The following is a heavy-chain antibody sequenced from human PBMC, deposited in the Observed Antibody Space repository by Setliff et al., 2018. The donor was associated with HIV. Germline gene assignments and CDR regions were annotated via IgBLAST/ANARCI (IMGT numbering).Heavy chain of an antibody. Sequence: PGGSLRLSCAASGFVFSDFWMSWARQAPGKGLEWVANINDDGNKKWYVDSVRGRFTISRDNAKNTLYLQMNSLRAEDTAVYYCAAPDSSGYYYHYYMDVWGKGTTVTVSS. CDR1: GFVFSDFW. V-gene: IGHV3-7*01. J-gene: IGHJ6*03. CDR2: INDDGNKK. CDR3: AAPDSSGYYYHYYMDV. D-gene: IGHD3-22*01.